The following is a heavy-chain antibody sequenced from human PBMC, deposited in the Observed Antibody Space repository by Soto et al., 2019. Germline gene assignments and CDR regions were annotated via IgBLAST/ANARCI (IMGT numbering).Heavy chain of an antibody. V-gene: IGHV2-26*01. CDR3: ARIRSCPWSGYTLFDY. CDR1: GFSHSNARMG. Sequence: QVTLKESGPVLVKPTETLTLTCTASGFSHSNARMGVSWIRQPPAKALEWLAHIFSNDEKSYSTSLKSRITISNDTSKSQVVLTMTDMAPVDTATYYCARIRSCPWSGYTLFDYWGQGTLVTVSS. CDR2: IFSNDEK. D-gene: IGHD3-3*01. J-gene: IGHJ4*02.